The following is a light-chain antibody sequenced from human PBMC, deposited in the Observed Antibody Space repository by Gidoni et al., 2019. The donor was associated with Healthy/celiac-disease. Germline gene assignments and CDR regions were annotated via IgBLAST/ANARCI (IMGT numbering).Light chain of an antibody. CDR3: QQYNSYPWT. Sequence: DIQMTQSPSPLSASVGDRVTITCRASQSISSRLAWYQQKPGKAPKLLIYEASSVESGVPSRFSGSGSGTEFTLTISSLQPDDFATYYCQQYNSYPWTFGQGTKVEIK. CDR2: EAS. V-gene: IGKV1-5*01. J-gene: IGKJ1*01. CDR1: QSISSR.